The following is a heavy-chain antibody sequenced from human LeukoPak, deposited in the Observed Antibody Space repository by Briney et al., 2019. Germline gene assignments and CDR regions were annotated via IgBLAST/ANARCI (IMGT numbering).Heavy chain of an antibody. J-gene: IGHJ3*02. D-gene: IGHD4-23*01. V-gene: IGHV4-59*01. CDR2: IYYSGST. Sequence: SGTLSLTCTVSGGSISSYYWSWIRQPPGKGLEWIGYIYYSGSTNYNPSLKSRVTISVDTSKNQFSLKLSSVTAADTAVYYCARERYGSNNDAFDIWGQGTVVTVSS. CDR1: GGSISSYY. CDR3: ARERYGSNNDAFDI.